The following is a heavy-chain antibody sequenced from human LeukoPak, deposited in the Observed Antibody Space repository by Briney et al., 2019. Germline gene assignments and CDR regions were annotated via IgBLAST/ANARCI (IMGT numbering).Heavy chain of an antibody. Sequence: SETLSLTCAVYGGSFSGYYWSWIRQPPGKGLEWIGEINHSGSTNYNPSLKSRVTISVDTSKNQFSLKLSSVTAADTAVYYCARAVCSSSTVDYWGQGTLVTVSS. CDR2: INHSGST. V-gene: IGHV4-34*01. CDR3: ARAVCSSSTVDY. J-gene: IGHJ4*02. CDR1: GGSFSGYY. D-gene: IGHD6-13*01.